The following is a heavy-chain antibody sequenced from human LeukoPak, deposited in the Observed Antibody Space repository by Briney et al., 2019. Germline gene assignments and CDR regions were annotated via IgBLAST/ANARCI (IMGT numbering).Heavy chain of an antibody. V-gene: IGHV4-61*08. CDR3: AREGEGATTDNFYFQH. CDR2: IYTSGST. D-gene: IGHD1-26*01. J-gene: IGHJ1*01. CDR1: GGSISSGDYY. Sequence: SETLSLTCTVSGGSISSGDYYWSWIRQPPGKGLEWIGYIYTSGSTNYNPSLKSRVTISVDTSKNQFSLKLSSVTAADTAVYYCAREGEGATTDNFYFQHWGQGTLVTVSS.